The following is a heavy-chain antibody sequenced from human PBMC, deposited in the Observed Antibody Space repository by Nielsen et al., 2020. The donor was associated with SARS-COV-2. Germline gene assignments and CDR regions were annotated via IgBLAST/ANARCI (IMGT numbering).Heavy chain of an antibody. CDR2: ISGGGDDT. Sequence: ESLKISCAASGFTFSSYAMSWVRQAPGKGLEWVSAISGGGDDTFYADSVKGRFTISRDNSKNTLYLQMNSLRAEDTAVYYCAKSAVVAYFDYWGQGTLVTVSS. J-gene: IGHJ4*02. CDR3: AKSAVVAYFDY. D-gene: IGHD2-15*01. CDR1: GFTFSSYA. V-gene: IGHV3-23*01.